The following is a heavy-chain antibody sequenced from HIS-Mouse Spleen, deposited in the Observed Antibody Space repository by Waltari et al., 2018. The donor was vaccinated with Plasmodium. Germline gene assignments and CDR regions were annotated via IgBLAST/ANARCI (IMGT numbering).Heavy chain of an antibody. Sequence: QVQLVQSGAEVKKPGASVKVSCKASGYTFTGYYMHWVRQAPGQGLEWMGRINPNSGGTKYAQKFQGRDTMTRDTSISTAYMELSRLRADDTAVYYCARVLGYKAAAGTFVEYFQHWGQGTLVTVSS. CDR3: ARVLGYKAAAGTFVEYFQH. CDR1: GYTFTGYY. V-gene: IGHV1-2*06. J-gene: IGHJ1*01. CDR2: INPNSGGT. D-gene: IGHD6-13*01.